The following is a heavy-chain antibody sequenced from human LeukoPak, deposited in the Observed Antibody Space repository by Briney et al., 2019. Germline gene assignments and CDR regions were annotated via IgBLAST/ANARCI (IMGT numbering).Heavy chain of an antibody. CDR1: GFSLSTSGVG. Sequence: SGPTLVNPTQTLTLTCTFSGFSLSTSGVGVGWIRQPPGKALEWLALIYWDDDKRYSPSLKSRLTITNDTSKNQVVLTMTNMDPVDTATYFCAHSLEQWLVPIFDYWGQGTLVTVSS. D-gene: IGHD6-19*01. V-gene: IGHV2-5*02. CDR2: IYWDDDK. CDR3: AHSLEQWLVPIFDY. J-gene: IGHJ4*02.